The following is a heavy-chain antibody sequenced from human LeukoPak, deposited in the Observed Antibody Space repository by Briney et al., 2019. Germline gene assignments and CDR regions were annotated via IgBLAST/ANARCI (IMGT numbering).Heavy chain of an antibody. Sequence: GGSLRLSCAASGFTFSSYAMHWVRQAPGEGLEWVAVISYDGSNKYYADSVKGRFTISRDNSKNTLYLQMNSLRAEDTAVYYCARDEITTVTTYYYYYMDVWGKGTTVTVSS. D-gene: IGHD4-11*01. CDR2: ISYDGSNK. CDR1: GFTFSSYA. V-gene: IGHV3-30*01. J-gene: IGHJ6*03. CDR3: ARDEITTVTTYYYYYMDV.